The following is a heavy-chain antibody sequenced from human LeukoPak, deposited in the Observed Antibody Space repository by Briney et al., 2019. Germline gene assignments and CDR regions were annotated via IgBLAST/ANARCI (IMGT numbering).Heavy chain of an antibody. CDR1: GFTFSSYG. CDR2: ISYDGSNK. V-gene: IGHV3-30*18. CDR3: AKDPNDYGDRDYYYYGMDV. Sequence: EGSLRLSCAASGFTFSSYGMHWVRQAPGKRLEWVAVISYDGSNKYYADSVKGRFTISRDNSKNTLYLQMNSLRAEDTAVYYCAKDPNDYGDRDYYYYGMDVWGQGTTVTVSS. J-gene: IGHJ6*02. D-gene: IGHD4-17*01.